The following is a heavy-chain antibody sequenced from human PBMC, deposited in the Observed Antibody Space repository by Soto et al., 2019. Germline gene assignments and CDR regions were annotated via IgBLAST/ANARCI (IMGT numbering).Heavy chain of an antibody. V-gene: IGHV3-74*01. J-gene: IGHJ4*02. CDR3: ARASGSNIHFDY. CDR2: INTDGSST. D-gene: IGHD1-26*01. Sequence: PGGSLRLSCAASGLTFSSYWMHWVRQAPGKGLVWVSRINTDGSSTTYADSVKGRFTISRDNTKNTLYLQMNSLRVEDTAVYYCARASGSNIHFDYWGQGTLGTVSS. CDR1: GLTFSSYW.